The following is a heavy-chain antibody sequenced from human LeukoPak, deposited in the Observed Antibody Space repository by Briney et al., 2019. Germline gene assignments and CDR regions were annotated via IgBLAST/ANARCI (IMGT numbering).Heavy chain of an antibody. D-gene: IGHD6-19*01. J-gene: IGHJ5*02. Sequence: GASVKVSCKVSGYTLTELSMHWVRQAPGKGLEWMGGFDPEGGETIYAQKFQGRVTMTEDTSTDTAYMELSSLRSEDTAVYYCATRQWLDTNWFDPWGQGTLVTVSS. V-gene: IGHV1-24*01. CDR1: GYTLTELS. CDR3: ATRQWLDTNWFDP. CDR2: FDPEGGET.